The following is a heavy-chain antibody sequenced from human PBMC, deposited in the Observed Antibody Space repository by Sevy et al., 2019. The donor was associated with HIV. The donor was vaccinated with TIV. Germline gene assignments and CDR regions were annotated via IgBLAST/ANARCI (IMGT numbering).Heavy chain of an antibody. J-gene: IGHJ4*02. CDR3: ARDSGGYDF. D-gene: IGHD5-12*01. CDR2: INEDGTKD. V-gene: IGHV3-7*01. CDR1: GINFSGYW. Sequence: GGCLRLSCAASGINFSGYWMSWVRQVPGKGLEWVANINEDGTKDYYVGSVKGRFTISRDNAKNSLYLQMNSVRDEDTAVYYCARDSGGYDFCGQGTLVTVSS.